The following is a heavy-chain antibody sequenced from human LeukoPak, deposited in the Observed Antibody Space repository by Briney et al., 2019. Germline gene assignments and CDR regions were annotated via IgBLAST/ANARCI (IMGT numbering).Heavy chain of an antibody. V-gene: IGHV3-15*01. J-gene: IGHJ4*02. CDR3: TTAPVPGLRRYYVWYYFDY. D-gene: IGHD3-10*02. CDR1: GFTFSHAW. Sequence: GGSLRLSCAASGFTFSHAWMSWVRQAPGKGLEWVGRIKSKTDGGTTDYAAPVKGRFTISRDDSKNTLYLQMNGLKTEDTAMYYCTTAPVPGLRRYYVWYYFDYWGQGTLVSVSS. CDR2: IKSKTDGGTT.